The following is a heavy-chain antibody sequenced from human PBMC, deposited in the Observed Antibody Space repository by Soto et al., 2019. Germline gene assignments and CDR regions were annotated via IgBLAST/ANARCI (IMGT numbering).Heavy chain of an antibody. Sequence: QVQLVESGGGVVQPGRSLRLSCAASGFTFSSYAMHWVRQAPGKGLEWVAVISYDGSNKYYADSVKGRFTISRDNSKNTLDLQMNSLRAEDTAVYYCARDYVEIVATIGTGFGLWGQGPLVTVSS. D-gene: IGHD5-12*01. J-gene: IGHJ4*02. CDR1: GFTFSSYA. V-gene: IGHV3-30-3*01. CDR2: ISYDGSNK. CDR3: ARDYVEIVATIGTGFGL.